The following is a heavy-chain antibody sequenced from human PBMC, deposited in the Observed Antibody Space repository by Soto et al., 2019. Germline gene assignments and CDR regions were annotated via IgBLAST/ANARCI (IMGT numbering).Heavy chain of an antibody. Sequence: EEQLLHSGGGLVQPGGSLRLSCAASGFTFSDYAMSWVRQAPGKGLEWVSALGGSNRDTHYAASVEGRFTVSRDNSKSTLFLQMNSLRVEDTAIYYCAKDRVDHNSVWDPFDIWGQGTLVTVSS. CDR2: LGGSNRDT. CDR1: GFTFSDYA. J-gene: IGHJ3*02. V-gene: IGHV3-23*01. D-gene: IGHD2-15*01. CDR3: AKDRVDHNSVWDPFDI.